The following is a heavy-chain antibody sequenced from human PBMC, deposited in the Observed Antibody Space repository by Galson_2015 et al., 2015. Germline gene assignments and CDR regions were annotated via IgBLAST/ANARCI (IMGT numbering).Heavy chain of an antibody. D-gene: IGHD3-22*01. Sequence: SLRLSCAASGFTFSSYAMSWVRQAPGKGLEWVSAISGSGGSTYYADSVKGRFTISRDNSKNTLYLQMNSLRAEDTAVYYCAKAGGITMIVVGRWGASDIWGQGTMVTVSS. CDR2: ISGSGGST. J-gene: IGHJ3*02. V-gene: IGHV3-23*01. CDR3: AKAGGITMIVVGRWGASDI. CDR1: GFTFSSYA.